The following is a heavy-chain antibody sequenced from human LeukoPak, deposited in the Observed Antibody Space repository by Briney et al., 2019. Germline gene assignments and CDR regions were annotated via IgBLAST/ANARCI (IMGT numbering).Heavy chain of an antibody. CDR3: VTYSRLNRREFQY. CDR2: IYGGGDT. J-gene: IGHJ1*01. CDR1: GFTGNDNY. Sequence: GGSLRFSCAASGFTGNDNYMNWVRQSSGKGLEWVSVIYGGGDTNYADSVMGRFTISRDNAENSLYLQMDSLRAEDTAVYYCVTYSRLNRREFQYWGQGTLVTVSS. V-gene: IGHV3-53*01. D-gene: IGHD3-22*01.